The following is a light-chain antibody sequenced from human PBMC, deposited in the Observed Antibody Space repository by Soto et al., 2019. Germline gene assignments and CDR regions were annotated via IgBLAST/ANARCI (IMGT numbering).Light chain of an antibody. V-gene: IGLV2-14*01. CDR2: EVT. CDR3: TSYTTTNTPYV. CDR1: SSDVGAYNF. Sequence: QSVLTQPASVSGSPGQSITISCSGTSSDVGAYNFVSWYQVHPGRAPKLIISEVTVRPSGVSHRFSGSKSGNSASLTISGLQAEDEADYHRTSYTTTNTPYVFGSGTKVTVL. J-gene: IGLJ1*01.